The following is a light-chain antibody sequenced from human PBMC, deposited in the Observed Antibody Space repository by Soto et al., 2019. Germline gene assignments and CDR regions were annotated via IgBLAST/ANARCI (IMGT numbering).Light chain of an antibody. CDR1: QSVSSNY. CDR3: QQYGSSLLT. J-gene: IGKJ3*01. Sequence: IVLTQSPDTLSLSPGERATLSCRASQSVSSNYLAWYQQKPGQAPRLLIYDASSRATGIPDRFSGSGSGTDFTLTINRLEPEDFAVYYCQQYGSSLLTFGPGTKVDI. CDR2: DAS. V-gene: IGKV3-20*01.